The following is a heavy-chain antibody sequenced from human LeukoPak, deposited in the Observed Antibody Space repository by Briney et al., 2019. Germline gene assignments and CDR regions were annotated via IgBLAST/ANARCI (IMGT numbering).Heavy chain of an antibody. CDR3: ARGSVGATPSYYYYYMDV. Sequence: SETPSLTCTVSGGSISSYYWSWIRQPPGKGLEWIGYIYYSGSTNYNPSLKSRVTISVDTSKNQFSLKLSSVTAADTAVYYCARGSVGATPSYYYYYMDVWGKGTTVTVSS. CDR2: IYYSGST. D-gene: IGHD1-26*01. CDR1: GGSISSYY. J-gene: IGHJ6*03. V-gene: IGHV4-59*01.